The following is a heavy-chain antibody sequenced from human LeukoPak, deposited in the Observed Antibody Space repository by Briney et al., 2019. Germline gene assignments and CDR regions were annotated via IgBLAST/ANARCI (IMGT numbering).Heavy chain of an antibody. CDR1: GYSFTSYW. J-gene: IGHJ4*02. D-gene: IGHD5-18*01. V-gene: IGHV5-51*01. CDR2: IYPGDSDT. CDR3: ARISSGYTYGSVDY. Sequence: GESLKISCKGAGYSFTSYWIGWLRQMPGKGLEWMGIIYPGDSDTRYSPSFQGQVTISAGKSISTAYLQWSSLKASDTAMYYCARISSGYTYGSVDYWGQGTLVTVSS.